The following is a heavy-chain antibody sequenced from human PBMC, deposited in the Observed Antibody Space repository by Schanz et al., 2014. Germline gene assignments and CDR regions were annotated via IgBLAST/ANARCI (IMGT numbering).Heavy chain of an antibody. CDR3: ARDGVDAAAGGNY. CDR1: GGTFSSYA. V-gene: IGHV1-69*04. D-gene: IGHD6-13*01. CDR2: IISIFGIA. J-gene: IGHJ4*02. Sequence: QVQLVQSGAEVKKPGSSVKVSCKASGGTFSSYAISWVRQAPGQGLEWMGRIISIFGIAHYAQKFQGRVTMTRDTSTSTVYMELSSLRSEDTAVYYCARDGVDAAAGGNYWGQGTLVTVSS.